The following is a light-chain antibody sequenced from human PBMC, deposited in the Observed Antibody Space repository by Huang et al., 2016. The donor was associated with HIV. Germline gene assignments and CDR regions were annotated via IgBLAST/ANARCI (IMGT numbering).Light chain of an antibody. CDR2: FGA. J-gene: IGKJ4*01. V-gene: IGKV2-28*01. CDR3: MQALQTELT. CDR1: QSLLPSNGYNY. Sequence: DIVMTQSPHFLPVTPGEPASISCRSSQSLLPSNGYNYLDWYLQKPGQSPQLLIYFGANRASVVPDRLSARGSGTDFTLKISRVEAEDVGVYYCMQALQTELTFGGGTKVEIK.